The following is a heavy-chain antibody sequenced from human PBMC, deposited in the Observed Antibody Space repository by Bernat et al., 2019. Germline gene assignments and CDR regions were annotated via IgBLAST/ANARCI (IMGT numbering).Heavy chain of an antibody. D-gene: IGHD6-13*01. CDR2: ISAYNGNI. CDR1: GYTFTSFG. CDR3: ARALGDSSSFFIDY. J-gene: IGHJ4*02. Sequence: QVQLVQSGAEVKKPGASVKVSCKASGYTFTSFGITWVRQAPGQGLEGIGWISAYNGNINYAQKLQGRVTMTTDTSTSTAYMAVRSLRSDDTAVYYCARALGDSSSFFIDYWGQGTLVTVSS. V-gene: IGHV1-18*01.